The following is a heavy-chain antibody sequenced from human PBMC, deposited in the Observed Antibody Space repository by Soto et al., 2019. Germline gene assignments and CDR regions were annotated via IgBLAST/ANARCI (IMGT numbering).Heavy chain of an antibody. J-gene: IGHJ4*02. CDR3: ARVRPYYYDSSGYGLDY. CDR2: IIPIFGTA. CDR1: GGTFSSYA. D-gene: IGHD3-22*01. Sequence: SVKVSCKASGGTFSSYAISWVRQAPGQGLEWMGGIIPIFGTANYAHKFQGRVTITADESTSTAYMELSSLRSEDTAVYYCARVRPYYYDSSGYGLDYWGQGTLVTVSS. V-gene: IGHV1-69*13.